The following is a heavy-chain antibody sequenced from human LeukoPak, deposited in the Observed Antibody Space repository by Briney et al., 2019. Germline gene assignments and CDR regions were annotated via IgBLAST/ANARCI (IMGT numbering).Heavy chain of an antibody. CDR2: IRYDGSNE. V-gene: IGHV3-30*02. CDR1: GFSFITYG. Sequence: GGSLRLSCAASGFSFITYGMHWVRQAPGKGLEWVTFIRYDGSNEYYADSVKGRYTISRDNSKNTLYLQMNSLRAEDTAVYYCAAGDFWSGSFWGQGTLATVSS. D-gene: IGHD3-3*01. CDR3: AAGDFWSGSF. J-gene: IGHJ4*02.